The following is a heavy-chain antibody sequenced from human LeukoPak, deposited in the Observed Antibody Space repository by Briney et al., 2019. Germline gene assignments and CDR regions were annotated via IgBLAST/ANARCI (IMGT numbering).Heavy chain of an antibody. CDR2: INPSGGST. J-gene: IGHJ6*03. CDR3: ARDRRVTMVRYMDV. Sequence: ASVKVSCKASGYTFTSYYMHWVRQAPGQGLELMGIINPSGGSTSYAQKFQGRVTTTRDMSTSTVYMELSSLRSEDTAVYYCARDRRVTMVRYMDVWGKGTTVTVSS. D-gene: IGHD3-10*01. CDR1: GYTFTSYY. V-gene: IGHV1-46*01.